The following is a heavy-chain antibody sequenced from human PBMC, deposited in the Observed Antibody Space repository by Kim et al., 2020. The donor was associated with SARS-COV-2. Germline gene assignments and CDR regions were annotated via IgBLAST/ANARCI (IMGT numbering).Heavy chain of an antibody. J-gene: IGHJ4*02. D-gene: IGHD6-6*01. CDR2: ISWNGGNT. CDR3: VKDRGRYSSSSGADY. Sequence: GGSLRLSCAASGFTFGDYAMYWVRQAPGKGLEWVSGISWNGGNTGYADSVKGRFTISRDNGKNSLYLQMNSLRAEDMALYYCVKDRGRYSSSSGADYWGQGTLVTVSS. V-gene: IGHV3-9*03. CDR1: GFTFGDYA.